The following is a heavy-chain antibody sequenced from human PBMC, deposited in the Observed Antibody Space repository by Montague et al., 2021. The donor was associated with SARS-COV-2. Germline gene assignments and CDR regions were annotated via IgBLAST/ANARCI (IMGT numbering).Heavy chain of an antibody. J-gene: IGHJ4*02. Sequence: SLRLSCAASGFTVSSNYMSWVRQAPGKGLEWVSVIYSGGSTYYADSVRGRFTISRDNSKNTLYLQMNSLRAEDTAVYYCARELKGYFDYWGQGTLVTVSS. D-gene: IGHD3-10*01. V-gene: IGHV3-66*02. CDR3: ARELKGYFDY. CDR1: GFTVSSNY. CDR2: IYSGGST.